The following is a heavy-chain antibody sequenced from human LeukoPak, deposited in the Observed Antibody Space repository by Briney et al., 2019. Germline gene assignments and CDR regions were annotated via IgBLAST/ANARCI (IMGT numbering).Heavy chain of an antibody. V-gene: IGHV1-2*02. J-gene: IGHJ4*02. CDR1: GYTFTGYY. CDR2: INPNSGGT. D-gene: IGHD5-12*01. Sequence: ASVKVSCKASGYTFTGYYMHWVRQAPGHGLEWMGWINPNSGGTNYAQKFQGRVTMTRDTSISTAYMELSRLRSDDTAVYYCARAYSGYDASHYWGQGTLVTVSS. CDR3: ARAYSGYDASHY.